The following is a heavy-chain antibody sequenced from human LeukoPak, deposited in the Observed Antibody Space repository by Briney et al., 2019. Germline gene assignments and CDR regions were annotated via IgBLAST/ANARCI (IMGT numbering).Heavy chain of an antibody. Sequence: ASVKVSCKTSGYTFSNYGIGWVRQAPGQGLEWMGWISGYNGDTNYAQNVQGRVTMTIDTSTTTAYVELNNLRSDDTAIYYCARDRHPTVRGWFDPWGQGTLVTVSS. CDR1: GYTFSNYG. V-gene: IGHV1-18*01. CDR2: ISGYNGDT. D-gene: IGHD3-10*01. CDR3: ARDRHPTVRGWFDP. J-gene: IGHJ5*02.